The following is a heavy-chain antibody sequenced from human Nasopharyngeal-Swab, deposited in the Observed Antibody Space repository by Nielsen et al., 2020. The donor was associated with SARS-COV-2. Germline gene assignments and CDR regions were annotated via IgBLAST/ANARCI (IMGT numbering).Heavy chain of an antibody. CDR2: TYYRPMWKN. J-gene: IGHJ4*02. V-gene: IGHV6-1*01. CDR1: GDSVSSNYAA. D-gene: IGHD6-19*01. Sequence: SQTLSLTCAISGDSVSSNYAAWNWIRQSPSRGLEWLGRTYYRPMWKNDYALSVEGRITISPDPSKNQFSLQLNSLTPEDTAVYYCARIAVAVPPVWGQGTLVTVSS. CDR3: ARIAVAVPPV.